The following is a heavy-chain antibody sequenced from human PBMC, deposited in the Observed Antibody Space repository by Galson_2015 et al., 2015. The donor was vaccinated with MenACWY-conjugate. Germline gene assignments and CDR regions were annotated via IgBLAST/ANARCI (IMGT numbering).Heavy chain of an antibody. V-gene: IGHV1-69*13. Sequence: SVKVSCKASGGTFSSYAISWVRQAPGQGLEWMGGIIPIFGTANYAQKFQGRVTITADESTSTAYMELSSLRSEDTAVYYCARGIEGVDTSKPDYYYYYMDIWGKGTTVTVSS. CDR2: IIPIFGTA. D-gene: IGHD5-18*01. CDR3: ARGIEGVDTSKPDYYYYYMDI. CDR1: GGTFSSYA. J-gene: IGHJ6*03.